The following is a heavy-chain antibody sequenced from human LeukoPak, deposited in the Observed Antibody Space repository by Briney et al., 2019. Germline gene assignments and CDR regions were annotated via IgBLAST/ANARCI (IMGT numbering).Heavy chain of an antibody. CDR2: FDPEDEEI. J-gene: IGHJ5*02. Sequence: ASVKVSCKVSGYTLTELSIHWVRQAPGKGLEWMGGFDPEDEEIIYARKFQDRVTMTEDTSTDTAYMELSSLRSEDTAVYYCAKAKEVVRGAIDPWGQGTLVTVSS. V-gene: IGHV1-24*01. D-gene: IGHD3-10*01. CDR3: AKAKEVVRGAIDP. CDR1: GYTLTELS.